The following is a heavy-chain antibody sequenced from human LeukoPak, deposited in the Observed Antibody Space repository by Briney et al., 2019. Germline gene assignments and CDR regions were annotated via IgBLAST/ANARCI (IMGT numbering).Heavy chain of an antibody. CDR1: GYTFTSYY. CDR2: INPSGGST. J-gene: IGHJ6*02. Sequence: ASVKVSCKASGYTFTSYYMHWVRQAPGQGLEWMGIINPSGGSTSYAQKFQGRVTMTRDTSTSTVYMELSSLRSEDTAVYYCARSEYSSSWYGRGYYYYGMDVWGQGTTVTVSS. V-gene: IGHV1-46*01. CDR3: ARSEYSSSWYGRGYYYYGMDV. D-gene: IGHD6-13*01.